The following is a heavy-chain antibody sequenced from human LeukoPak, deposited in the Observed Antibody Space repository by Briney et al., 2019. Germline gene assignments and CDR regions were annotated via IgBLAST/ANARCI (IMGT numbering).Heavy chain of an antibody. D-gene: IGHD3-10*01. CDR1: GGPFSGYY. CDR3: ARGLPLYPSRITMVRGEP. V-gene: IGHV4-34*01. J-gene: IGHJ4*02. CDR2: INHSGST. Sequence: SETLSRTCAVYGGPFSGYYWSWIRQPPGKGLEWIGEINHSGSTNYNPSLKSRVTISVDTSKNQFSLKLSSVTAADTAVYYCARGLPLYPSRITMVRGEPWGQGTLVTVSS.